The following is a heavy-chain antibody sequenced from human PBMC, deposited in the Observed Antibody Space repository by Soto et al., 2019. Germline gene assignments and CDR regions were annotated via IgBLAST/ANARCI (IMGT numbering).Heavy chain of an antibody. D-gene: IGHD3-16*01. J-gene: IGHJ2*01. CDR1: GFTFINYA. Sequence: EVQLLESGGGLVQPGGSLRLSCAGSGFTFINYAMNWVRQVPGKGLEWVSSISGGGDAAFFPDSVRGRFTIARDNSKNTVPLQMNSLGVDDTAVYYCARKSLGTTSRPKYWSCDVGGRGNLVTVSS. CDR2: ISGGGDAA. V-gene: IGHV3-23*01. CDR3: ARKSLGTTSRPKYWSCDV.